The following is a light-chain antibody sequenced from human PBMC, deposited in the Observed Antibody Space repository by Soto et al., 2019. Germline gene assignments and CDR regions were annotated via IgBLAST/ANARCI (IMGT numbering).Light chain of an antibody. V-gene: IGKV3-11*01. CDR3: QQHSHWPPWT. Sequence: EIVMTQSPVTLSVSPGERATLSCTASQSVNNNVAWYQQKPGHTPRLLIYSASNRATGIPARFSGSGSGTDFTLTISNLEPEDFAVYYCQQHSHWPPWTFGQGTRVEI. CDR1: QSVNNN. CDR2: SAS. J-gene: IGKJ1*01.